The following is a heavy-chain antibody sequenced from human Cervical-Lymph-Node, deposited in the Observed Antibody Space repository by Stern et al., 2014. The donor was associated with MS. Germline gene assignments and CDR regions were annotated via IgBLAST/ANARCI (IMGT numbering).Heavy chain of an antibody. Sequence: EVQLVESGGGLVQPGGSLRLSCAASGFTFSNYWMHWVRQAPGKGLVWVSRTDSDGRSTSYADSVKGRFTISRDNAKNTLYLQMNSLKAEDTAIYYCASSYLAGFDYWGQGTLVTVSS. CDR3: ASSYLAGFDY. D-gene: IGHD1-26*01. CDR2: TDSDGRST. V-gene: IGHV3-74*01. CDR1: GFTFSNYW. J-gene: IGHJ4*02.